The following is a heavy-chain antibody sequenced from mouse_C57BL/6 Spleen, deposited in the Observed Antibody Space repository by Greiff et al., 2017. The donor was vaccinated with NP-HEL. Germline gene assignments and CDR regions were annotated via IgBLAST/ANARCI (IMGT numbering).Heavy chain of an antibody. V-gene: IGHV5-4*01. J-gene: IGHJ4*01. Sequence: EVKVVESGGGLVKPGGSLKLSCAASGFTFSSYAMSWARQTPEKRLEWVATISDGGSYTYYPDNVKGRFTISRDNAKNNLYLQMSHLKSEDTAMYYCAREGNAMDYWGQGTSVTVSS. CDR1: GFTFSSYA. CDR2: ISDGGSYT. CDR3: AREGNAMDY.